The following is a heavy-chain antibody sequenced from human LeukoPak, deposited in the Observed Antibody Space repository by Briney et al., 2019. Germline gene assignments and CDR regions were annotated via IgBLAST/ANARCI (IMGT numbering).Heavy chain of an antibody. J-gene: IGHJ4*02. V-gene: IGHV4-61*02. D-gene: IGHD5-18*01. CDR2: IYTSGST. Sequence: KPSQTLSLTCTVSGGSISSGSYYWSWIRQPAGKGLEWIGRIYTSGSTNYNPSLKSRVTISVDKSKNQFSLKLSSVTAADTAVYYCARVDTAMVTFFDYWGQGTLVTVSS. CDR1: GGSISSGSYY. CDR3: ARVDTAMVTFFDY.